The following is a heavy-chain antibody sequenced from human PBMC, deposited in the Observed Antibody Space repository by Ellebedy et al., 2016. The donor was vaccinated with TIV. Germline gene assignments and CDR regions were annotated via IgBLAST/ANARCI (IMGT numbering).Heavy chain of an antibody. D-gene: IGHD3-10*01. CDR2: IYYSGST. Sequence: MPSETLSLTCTVSGGSISSGGYYWSWIRQHPGKGLEWIGYIYYSGSTYYNPSLKSRVTISVDTSKNQFSLKLSSVTAADTAVYYCARGGFGESIPRNYYYYGMDVWGQGTTVTVSS. CDR3: ARGGFGESIPRNYYYYGMDV. V-gene: IGHV4-31*03. J-gene: IGHJ6*02. CDR1: GGSISSGGYY.